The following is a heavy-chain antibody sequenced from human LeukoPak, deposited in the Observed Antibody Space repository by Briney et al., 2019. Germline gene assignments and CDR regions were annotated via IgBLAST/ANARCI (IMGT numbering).Heavy chain of an antibody. CDR2: ISGSGVST. Sequence: PGGSLRLSCAASGFTFSSYPMSWVRQAPGKGLEWVSAISGSGVSTYYADSVKGLFTISRDNSKNTLYLQMNSLRVEDTAVYYCAKGRQGIAAQTPYDYWGQGTPVTVSS. CDR3: AKGRQGIAAQTPYDY. V-gene: IGHV3-23*01. D-gene: IGHD6-25*01. J-gene: IGHJ4*02. CDR1: GFTFSSYP.